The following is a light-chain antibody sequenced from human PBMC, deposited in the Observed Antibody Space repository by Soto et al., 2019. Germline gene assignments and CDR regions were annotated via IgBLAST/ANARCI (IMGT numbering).Light chain of an antibody. CDR3: PQYGSSPPLT. Sequence: EFVLTQSPGKLSLSPGERATLSCRASQSISRSFLAWYQQKPGQAPRLLIYGASSRGTGIPDRFSGSGSGTDFTLTISRLEPEDFAVYYCPQYGSSPPLTFGGGTKVEIK. J-gene: IGKJ4*01. V-gene: IGKV3-20*01. CDR1: QSISRSF. CDR2: GAS.